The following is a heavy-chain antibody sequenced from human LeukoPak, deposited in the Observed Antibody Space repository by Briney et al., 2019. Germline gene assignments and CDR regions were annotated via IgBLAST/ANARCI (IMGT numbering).Heavy chain of an antibody. J-gene: IGHJ4*02. Sequence: ASVKVSCKASGFTFTSSAVQWVRQARGQRLEWIGWIVVGSGNTNYAQKFQERVTITRDMSTSTAYMEPSSLRSEDTAVYYCAAGVESSGWYVQNYFDYWGQGTLVTVSS. CDR3: AAGVESSGWYVQNYFDY. V-gene: IGHV1-58*01. D-gene: IGHD6-19*01. CDR2: IVVGSGNT. CDR1: GFTFTSSA.